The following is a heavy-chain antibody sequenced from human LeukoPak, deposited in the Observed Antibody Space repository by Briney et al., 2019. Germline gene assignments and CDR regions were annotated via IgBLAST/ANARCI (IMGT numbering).Heavy chain of an antibody. V-gene: IGHV4-4*07. D-gene: IGHD1-26*01. CDR1: GGSINNYY. Sequence: SETLSLTCTVSGGSINNYYWTWIRQPAGKGLEWIGRIYSSGKTNYNPSLKSRVTISVDKSKNQFSLKLSSVTAADTAVYYCAVSQAFSGSSAEYFQHWGQGTLVTVSS. CDR3: AVSQAFSGSSAEYFQH. J-gene: IGHJ1*01. CDR2: IYSSGKT.